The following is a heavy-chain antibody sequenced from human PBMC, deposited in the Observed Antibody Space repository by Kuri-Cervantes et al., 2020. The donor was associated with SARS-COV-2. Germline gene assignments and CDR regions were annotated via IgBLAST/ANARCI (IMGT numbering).Heavy chain of an antibody. D-gene: IGHD6-19*01. CDR1: GFTFSSYW. Sequence: GESLKISCAASGFTFSSYWMSWVRQAPGKGLEWVANIKQDGSEKYYVDSVKGRFTISRDNAKNSLYLQMNGLRAEDTAVYYCARDLAERIAVAGGYYYYGMDVWGQGTTVTVSS. CDR2: IKQDGSEK. V-gene: IGHV3-7*01. J-gene: IGHJ6*02. CDR3: ARDLAERIAVAGGYYYYGMDV.